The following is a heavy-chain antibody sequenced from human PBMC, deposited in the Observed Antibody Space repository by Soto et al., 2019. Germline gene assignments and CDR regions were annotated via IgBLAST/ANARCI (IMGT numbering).Heavy chain of an antibody. V-gene: IGHV3-23*01. Sequence: PGGSLRLSCVVSGFSFNYAIIWVRQAPGKGQEWVSGITGGGSTEYAASVKGRFTISRDNSKNTVHLQMNSLRAEDTAMYYCAKDAVYNDGLWIVSDWGQGTLVTVSS. J-gene: IGHJ4*02. CDR2: ITGGGST. CDR1: GFSFNYA. D-gene: IGHD2-21*01. CDR3: AKDAVYNDGLWIVSD.